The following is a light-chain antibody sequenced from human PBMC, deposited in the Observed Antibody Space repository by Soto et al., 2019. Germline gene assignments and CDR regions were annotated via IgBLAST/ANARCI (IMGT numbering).Light chain of an antibody. Sequence: QSVLTQPPSVSATPGQKVTISCSRSSSNIGNNYVSWYQQFPGAAPKLLIYDNYWRPSGIPDRFSASKSGTSATLGITGLQTGDEADYYCATWDSSLSAVVVGGGTKLTVL. CDR2: DNY. J-gene: IGLJ2*01. CDR1: SSNIGNNY. CDR3: ATWDSSLSAVV. V-gene: IGLV1-51*01.